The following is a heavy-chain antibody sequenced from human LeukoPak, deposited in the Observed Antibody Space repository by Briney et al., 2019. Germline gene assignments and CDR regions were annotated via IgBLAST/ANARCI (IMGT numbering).Heavy chain of an antibody. J-gene: IGHJ3*02. D-gene: IGHD2-2*01. CDR2: INSDGSST. CDR3: AREQGYCSSTSCYVGAFDI. Sequence: GASLRLSCAASGFTFSSYWMHWVRQAPGKGLVWVSRINSDGSSTSYADSVKGRFTISRDNAKNTLYLQMNSLRAEDTAVYYCAREQGYCSSTSCYVGAFDIWGQGTMVTVSS. V-gene: IGHV3-74*01. CDR1: GFTFSSYW.